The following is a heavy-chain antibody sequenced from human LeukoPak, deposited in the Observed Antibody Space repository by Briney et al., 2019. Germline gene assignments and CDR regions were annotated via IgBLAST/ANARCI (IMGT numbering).Heavy chain of an antibody. CDR2: IYWSSSGT. J-gene: IGHJ4*02. CDR3: ARGGFTGTSCPYFDY. V-gene: IGHV3-9*02. CDR1: GFNSEDHA. D-gene: IGHD2-2*01. Sequence: GGSLRLSCVVSGFNSEDHAMHWVRQAPGKGLEWVSGIYWSSSGTGYADSVKGRFTISRDNAKNTLYLKMNTLRAEDTAIYFCARGGFTGTSCPYFDYWGQGTLVTVSS.